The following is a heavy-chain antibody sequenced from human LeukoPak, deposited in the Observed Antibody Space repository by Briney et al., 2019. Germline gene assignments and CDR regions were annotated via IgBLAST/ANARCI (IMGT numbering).Heavy chain of an antibody. D-gene: IGHD3-22*01. Sequence: PSETLSLTCTVSGGSISSSSYYWGWIRQPPGKGLEWIGSIYYSGSTYYNPSLKSRLTISADTSKNRFSLKLSSVTAADTVVYYCARYYDSSGYYYASDPIYYFDYWGQGTLVTVSS. CDR1: GGSISSSSYY. CDR2: IYYSGST. CDR3: ARYYDSSGYYYASDPIYYFDY. J-gene: IGHJ4*02. V-gene: IGHV4-39*01.